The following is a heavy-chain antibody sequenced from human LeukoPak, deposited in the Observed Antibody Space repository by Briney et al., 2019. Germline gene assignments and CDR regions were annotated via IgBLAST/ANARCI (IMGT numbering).Heavy chain of an antibody. D-gene: IGHD6-13*01. V-gene: IGHV4-61*02. Sequence: TLSLTCAVSGYSISSGYYWGWIRQPAGKGLEWIGRIYTSGSTNYNPSLKSRVTISVDKSKNQFSLKLSSVTAADTAVYYCARDRIAAAGEEYFQHWGQGTLVTVSS. CDR1: GYSISSGYY. CDR2: IYTSGST. J-gene: IGHJ1*01. CDR3: ARDRIAAAGEEYFQH.